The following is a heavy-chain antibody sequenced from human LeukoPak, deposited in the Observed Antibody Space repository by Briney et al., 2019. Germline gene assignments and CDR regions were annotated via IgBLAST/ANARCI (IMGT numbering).Heavy chain of an antibody. CDR2: IYTSGST. CDR1: GGSISSGSYY. V-gene: IGHV4-61*02. CDR3: ATSSGYN. Sequence: SETLSLTCTVSGGSISSGSYYWSWIRQPAGKGLEWIGRIYTSGSTNYNPSLKSRVTISVDTSKNQFSLKLSSVTAADTAVYYCATSSGYNWGQGTMVTVSS. J-gene: IGHJ3*01. D-gene: IGHD5-12*01.